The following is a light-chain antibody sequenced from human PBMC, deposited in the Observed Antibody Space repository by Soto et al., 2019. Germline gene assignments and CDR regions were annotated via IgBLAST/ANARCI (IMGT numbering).Light chain of an antibody. CDR3: HQYGSSSYT. Sequence: EIVLTQSPGTLSLSPGERATLSCRASQSVSSSSLAWYQKKPGQAPRLLIYGASSRATGIPDKFRTSGSGTDFTLTISGLEPEDFAVYYCHQYGSSSYTFGQGTKLEIK. V-gene: IGKV3-20*01. CDR1: QSVSSSS. J-gene: IGKJ2*01. CDR2: GAS.